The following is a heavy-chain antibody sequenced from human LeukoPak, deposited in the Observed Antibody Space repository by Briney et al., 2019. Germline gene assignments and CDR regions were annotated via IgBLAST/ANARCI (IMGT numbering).Heavy chain of an antibody. Sequence: SETLSLTCTVSGGSISYYYWSRIRQPPGKGLEWVGYIYYSVSTKYNPSLRSRVTISVDTSKNQFSLKLSSVTAADTAVYYCTRGGDDWYAFDIWGQGRMVTVSS. J-gene: IGHJ3*02. V-gene: IGHV4-59*01. CDR2: IYYSVST. CDR1: GGSISYYY. CDR3: TRGGDDWYAFDI. D-gene: IGHD3-9*01.